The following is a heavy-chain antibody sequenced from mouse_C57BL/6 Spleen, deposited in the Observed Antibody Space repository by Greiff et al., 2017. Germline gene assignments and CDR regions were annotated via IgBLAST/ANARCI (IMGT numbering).Heavy chain of an antibody. CDR3: TRFPYYDYDRDAMDY. Sequence: VQLQQSGAELVRPGASVKLSCTASGFNIKDDSMHWVKQRPEQGLEWIGWIDPENGDTEYASKFQGKATITADTSSNTAYLQLSSLTSEDTAVYYCTRFPYYDYDRDAMDYWGQGTSVTVSS. CDR2: IDPENGDT. J-gene: IGHJ4*01. CDR1: GFNIKDDS. D-gene: IGHD2-4*01. V-gene: IGHV14-4*01.